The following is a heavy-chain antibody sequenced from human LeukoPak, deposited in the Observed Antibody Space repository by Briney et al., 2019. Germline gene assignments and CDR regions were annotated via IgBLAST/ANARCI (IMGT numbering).Heavy chain of an antibody. CDR1: GFTFSSYA. CDR3: AKGREYNWIDY. D-gene: IGHD1-20*01. Sequence: GGSLRLSCAASGFTFSSYAMSWVRQAPGKGLEWFSAISGSGDSTYYADSVKGRFTVSRDNSKNTPYLQMNSLRVEDTAVYYCAKGREYNWIDYWGQGTLVTVSS. CDR2: ISGSGDST. J-gene: IGHJ4*02. V-gene: IGHV3-23*01.